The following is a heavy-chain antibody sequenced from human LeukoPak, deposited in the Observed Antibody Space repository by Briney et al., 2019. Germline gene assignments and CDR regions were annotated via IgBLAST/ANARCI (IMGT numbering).Heavy chain of an antibody. V-gene: IGHV4-61*02. CDR3: ARTYDY. J-gene: IGHJ4*02. CDR2: IYTSGST. Sequence: SETLSLTCTVSGGSISSGSYYWSWIRQPAGKGLEWIGRIYTSGSTNYNPSLKGRVTISVDTSKNQFSLKLSSVTAADTAVYYCARTYDYWGQGTLVTVSS. CDR1: GGSISSGSYY.